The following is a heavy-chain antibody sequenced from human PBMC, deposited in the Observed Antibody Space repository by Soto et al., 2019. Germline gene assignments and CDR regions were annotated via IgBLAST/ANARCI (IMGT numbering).Heavy chain of an antibody. D-gene: IGHD1-26*01. Sequence: GGSLRLSCAASGFTFSSYGMHWVRQAPGKGLEWVAVIWYDGSNKYYADSVKGRFTISRDNSKNTLYLQMNSLSAEDMAVYYCARDRRGSGSYFAFDIWGQGTMVTVSS. CDR2: IWYDGSNK. V-gene: IGHV3-33*01. CDR3: ARDRRGSGSYFAFDI. CDR1: GFTFSSYG. J-gene: IGHJ3*02.